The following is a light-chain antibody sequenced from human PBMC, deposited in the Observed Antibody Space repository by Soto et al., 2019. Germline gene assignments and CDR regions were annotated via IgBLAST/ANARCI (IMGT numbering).Light chain of an antibody. J-gene: IGKJ4*01. Sequence: EIVLTQSPGTLSLSPGERATLSCRASQSVRSNFLAWYQQRPGQAPRLLIFGASTRATGIPDRFSGSGSGTYFPLTISRLEPEDFAIYYCQQYGSSPLTFGGGTKVEIK. CDR2: GAS. V-gene: IGKV3-20*01. CDR1: QSVRSNF. CDR3: QQYGSSPLT.